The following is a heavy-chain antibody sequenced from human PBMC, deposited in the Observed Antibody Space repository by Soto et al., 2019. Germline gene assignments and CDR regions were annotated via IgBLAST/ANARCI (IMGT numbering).Heavy chain of an antibody. J-gene: IGHJ3*02. CDR1: GFTFSDYY. CDR3: ARVKNTRDSGSYFTDVFDS. V-gene: IGHV3-11*01. Sequence: PGGSLRLSCAASGFTFSDYYMSWIRQAPGKGLEWVSYISSSGSTIYYADSVKGRFTISRDNAKNSLYLQMNSLRAEDTAVYYCARVKNTRDSGSYFTDVFDSWGQGTMVTVSS. D-gene: IGHD1-26*01. CDR2: ISSSGSTI.